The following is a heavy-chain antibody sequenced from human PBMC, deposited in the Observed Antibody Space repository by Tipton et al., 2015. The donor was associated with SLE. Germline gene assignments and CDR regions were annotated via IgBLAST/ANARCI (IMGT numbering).Heavy chain of an antibody. J-gene: IGHJ5*02. Sequence: TLSLTCTVSGGSISSGSYYWSWIRQPAGKGLEWIGRIYTSGSTNYNPSLKSRVTISVDTSKNQFSLKLSSVTAADTAVYYCARGPYCSSTSCPIWFDPWGQGTLITVSS. CDR2: IYTSGST. V-gene: IGHV4-61*02. D-gene: IGHD2-2*01. CDR1: GGSISSGSYY. CDR3: ARGPYCSSTSCPIWFDP.